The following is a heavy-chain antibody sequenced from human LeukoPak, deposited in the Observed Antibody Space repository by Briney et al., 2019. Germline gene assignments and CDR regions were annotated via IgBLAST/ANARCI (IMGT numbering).Heavy chain of an antibody. V-gene: IGHV4-59*01. J-gene: IGHJ6*02. CDR1: GGSINSFF. Sequence: SETLSLTCSVSGGSINSFFWNWIRHPPGKGLEWIGYISFSGIPNYTPSLQSRVSMSVDTSKNEFSLRLRSVTAADTAVYYCARGGSRQNFHYYGPDVWGQGTTVTVSS. CDR3: ARGGSRQNFHYYGPDV. CDR2: ISFSGIP. D-gene: IGHD6-25*01.